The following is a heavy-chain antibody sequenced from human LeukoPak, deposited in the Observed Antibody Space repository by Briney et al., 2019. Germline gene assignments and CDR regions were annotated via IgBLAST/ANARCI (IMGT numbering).Heavy chain of an antibody. CDR3: ARAGLRVTMMVPDY. CDR1: GYTFTSYG. Sequence: ASVKVSCKASGYTFTSYGIGWVRQAPGQGLEWMGWISAYNGNTNYAQKLQGRVTMTTDTSTSTAYMELRSLRSDDTAVYYCARAGLRVTMMVPDYWGQGTLVTVSS. CDR2: ISAYNGNT. D-gene: IGHD3-22*01. V-gene: IGHV1-18*01. J-gene: IGHJ4*02.